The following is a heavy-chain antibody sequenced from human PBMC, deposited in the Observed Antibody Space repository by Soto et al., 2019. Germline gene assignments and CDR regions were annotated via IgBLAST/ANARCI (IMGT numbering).Heavy chain of an antibody. J-gene: IGHJ4*02. CDR2: ISASGGSI. CDR3: AKDGSGTYNRFFDT. D-gene: IGHD3-3*01. V-gene: IGHV3-23*01. CDR1: GFSLSDYA. Sequence: EVQLMESGGGLVKPGGTLRLSCVGSGFSLSDYAMSWVRQIPGKGLEWVSAISASGGSIFYADSVKGRFTISRDLRNNTLFLQMNPLKAEDTAFYFCAKDGSGTYNRFFDTWGQGALVTVSS.